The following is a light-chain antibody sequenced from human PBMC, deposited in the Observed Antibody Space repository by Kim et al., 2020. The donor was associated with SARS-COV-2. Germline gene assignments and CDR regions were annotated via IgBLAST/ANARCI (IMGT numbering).Light chain of an antibody. CDR1: QSGSSN. V-gene: IGKV3-15*01. CDR3: QQYSNWPIT. CDR2: GTS. J-gene: IGKJ5*01. Sequence: SAPLSSRASQSGSSNLAWKLQKRGQAPRLLLYGTSTMATRIPDRFSGGRSGTEFTLTISSLQSEDFAVYYCQQYSNWPITFGQGTRLEIK.